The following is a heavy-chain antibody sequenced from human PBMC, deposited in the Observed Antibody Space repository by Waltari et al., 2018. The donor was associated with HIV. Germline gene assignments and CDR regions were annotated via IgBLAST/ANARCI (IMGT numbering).Heavy chain of an antibody. CDR3: ARGYSSSWAFDY. Sequence: QVQLQQWGAGLLKPSETLSLTCAVYGGSFSGYYWSWIRQPPGKGLEWIGEINHSGSTNYNPSLKSRVTISVDTSKNQFSLKLSSVTAADTAVYYCARGYSSSWAFDYWGQGTLVTVSS. J-gene: IGHJ4*02. CDR2: INHSGST. D-gene: IGHD6-13*01. V-gene: IGHV4-34*01. CDR1: GGSFSGYY.